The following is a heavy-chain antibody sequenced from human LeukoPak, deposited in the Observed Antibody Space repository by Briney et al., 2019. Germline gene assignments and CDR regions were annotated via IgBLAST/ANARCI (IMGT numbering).Heavy chain of an antibody. J-gene: IGHJ6*02. CDR1: GYTFTSYG. CDR3: ARALRTSPYYYYGMDV. CDR2: ISAHNGNT. D-gene: IGHD2-2*01. Sequence: ASVKVSCKASGYTFTSYGISWVRQAPGQGLEWMGWISAHNGNTNYAQKLQGRVTMTTDTSTSTAYMELRSLRSDDTAVYYCARALRTSPYYYYGMDVWGQGTTVTVSS. V-gene: IGHV1-18*01.